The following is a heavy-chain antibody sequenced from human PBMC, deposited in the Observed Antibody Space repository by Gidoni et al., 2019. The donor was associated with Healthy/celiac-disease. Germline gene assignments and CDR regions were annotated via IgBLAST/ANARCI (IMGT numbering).Heavy chain of an antibody. J-gene: IGHJ4*02. D-gene: IGHD3-22*01. CDR3: ARGAYYYDSSGYYHDY. V-gene: IGHV1-46*01. CDR1: GYTFTSYY. CDR2: INPSGGST. Sequence: QVQLVQSGAEVKKPGASVKVSCKASGYTFTSYYMHWVRQAPGQGLEWMGIINPSGGSTSYAQKFQGRVTMTRDTSTSTVYMELSSLRSEDTAVYYCARGAYYYDSSGYYHDYWGQGTLVTVSS.